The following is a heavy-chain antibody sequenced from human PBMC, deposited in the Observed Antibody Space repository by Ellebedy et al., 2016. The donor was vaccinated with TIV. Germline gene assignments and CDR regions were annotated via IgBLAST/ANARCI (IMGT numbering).Heavy chain of an antibody. CDR1: HFAINGGYY. CDR2: MFHSGST. D-gene: IGHD6-19*01. Sequence: GSLRLSXTVSHFAINGGYYWGWIRQTPGKGLQWIASMFHSGSTYYNPSLRSRVTISVDTSKNQLSLKVISVTAADTAIYYCARMTSRGFSTPAYWGQGILVTVSS. J-gene: IGHJ4*02. CDR3: ARMTSRGFSTPAY. V-gene: IGHV4-38-2*02.